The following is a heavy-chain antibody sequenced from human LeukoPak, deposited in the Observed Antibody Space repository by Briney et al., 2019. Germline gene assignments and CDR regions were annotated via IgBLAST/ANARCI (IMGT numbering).Heavy chain of an antibody. V-gene: IGHV4-59*01. Sequence: SETLSLTCTVSGGSISSYYWSWIRQPPGKGLEWTGYIYYSGSTNYNPSLKSRVAISVDTSRNQFSLKLSSVTAADTAVYYCATLPFGGPRRVFDYWGQGIPVTVSS. CDR2: IYYSGST. CDR1: GGSISSYY. D-gene: IGHD3-16*01. CDR3: ATLPFGGPRRVFDY. J-gene: IGHJ4*02.